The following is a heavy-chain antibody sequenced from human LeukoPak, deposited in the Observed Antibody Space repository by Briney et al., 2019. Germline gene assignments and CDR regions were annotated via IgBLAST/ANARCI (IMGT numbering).Heavy chain of an antibody. V-gene: IGHV4-39*02. CDR3: AREVAAMDFDY. Sequence: PSETLSLTCTVSGGSISSSYYYWGWIRQPPGKGLEWIGSIYSSGSTYYNPSPKSRVTISVDTSKNQFSLQLNSVTPEDTAVYHCAREVAAMDFDYWGQGTLVTVSS. J-gene: IGHJ4*02. CDR1: GGSISSSYYY. CDR2: IYSSGST. D-gene: IGHD5-18*01.